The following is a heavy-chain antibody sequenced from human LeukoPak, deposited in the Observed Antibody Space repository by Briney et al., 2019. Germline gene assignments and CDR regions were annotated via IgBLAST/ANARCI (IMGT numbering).Heavy chain of an antibody. J-gene: IGHJ3*02. Sequence: GESLKISCNGSGYSFTSYWIGWVRQMPGKGLEWMGIIYPGDSDTRYSPSFQGQVTISADKSISTAYLQWSSLKASDTAMYYCARPNDPDSIGDAFDIWGQGTMVTVSS. CDR1: GYSFTSYW. D-gene: IGHD3-22*01. CDR3: ARPNDPDSIGDAFDI. V-gene: IGHV5-51*01. CDR2: IYPGDSDT.